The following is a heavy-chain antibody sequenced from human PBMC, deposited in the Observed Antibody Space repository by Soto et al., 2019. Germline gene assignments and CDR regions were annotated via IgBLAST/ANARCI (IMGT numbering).Heavy chain of an antibody. D-gene: IGHD2-2*01. CDR1: GYTFTSYY. Sequence: GASVKVSCKASGYTFTSYYMHWVRQAPGQGLEWIGIINPSGGSTSYAQKFQGRVTMTRDTSTSTVYMELSSLRSEDTAVYYCARARGLVVPAALVIYHYYGMDVWGQATTVTVSS. CDR2: INPSGGST. CDR3: ARARGLVVPAALVIYHYYGMDV. J-gene: IGHJ6*02. V-gene: IGHV1-46*01.